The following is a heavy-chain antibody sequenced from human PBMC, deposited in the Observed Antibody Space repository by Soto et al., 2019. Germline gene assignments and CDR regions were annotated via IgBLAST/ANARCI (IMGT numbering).Heavy chain of an antibody. V-gene: IGHV4-30-4*01. CDR2: IYYSGST. J-gene: IGHJ5*02. D-gene: IGHD4-17*01. CDR3: ARDSDYGDYTGWFDP. CDR1: GGSISSGDYY. Sequence: PSETLSLTCTVSGGSISSGDYYWSWIRQPPGKGLEWIGYIYYSGSTYYNPSLKSRVTISVDTSKNQFSLKLSSVTAADTAVYYCARDSDYGDYTGWFDPWGQGTLVTVSS.